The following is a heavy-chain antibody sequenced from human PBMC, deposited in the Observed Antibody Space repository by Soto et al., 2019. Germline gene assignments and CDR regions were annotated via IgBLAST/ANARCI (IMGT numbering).Heavy chain of an antibody. J-gene: IGHJ5*02. CDR3: ARGLDTSWNWFDP. D-gene: IGHD6-19*01. V-gene: IGHV1-69*13. CDR2: INPIFGTA. CDR1: GGTFSSYA. Sequence: SAKVSCKAPGGTFSSYAISWVRQAPGQGLEWMGGINPIFGTANYAQKFQGRVTITADESTSTAYMELSSLRSEDTAVYYCARGLDTSWNWFDPWGQGTLVTVSS.